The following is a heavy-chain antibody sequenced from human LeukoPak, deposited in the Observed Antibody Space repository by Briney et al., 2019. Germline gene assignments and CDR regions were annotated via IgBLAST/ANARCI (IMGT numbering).Heavy chain of an antibody. CDR2: ISRSGNTI. CDR1: GFTFSSCE. D-gene: IGHD3-3*01. Sequence: GGSLRLSCAASGFTFSSCEMNWVRQAPGKGLEWVSYISRSGNTIYYADSVKGRFSISRDNAKNSLYLQMNSLRDEDTAVYYCARETEALDFWGQGTEVTVSS. J-gene: IGHJ4*02. V-gene: IGHV3-48*03. CDR3: ARETEALDF.